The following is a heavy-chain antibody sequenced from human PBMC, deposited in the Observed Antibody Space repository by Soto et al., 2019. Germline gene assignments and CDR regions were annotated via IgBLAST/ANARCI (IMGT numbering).Heavy chain of an antibody. V-gene: IGHV3-23*01. Sequence: GGSLRLSCAASGFTFSSYAMSWVRQAPGKGLEWVSAISGSGGSTYYADSVKGRFTISRDNSKSTLYLQMNSLRAEDTAVYYCAKDSKRYCGSTSCYVASNPDSWRQGTLVTVSS. D-gene: IGHD2-2*01. J-gene: IGHJ4*02. CDR2: ISGSGGST. CDR1: GFTFSSYA. CDR3: AKDSKRYCGSTSCYVASNPDS.